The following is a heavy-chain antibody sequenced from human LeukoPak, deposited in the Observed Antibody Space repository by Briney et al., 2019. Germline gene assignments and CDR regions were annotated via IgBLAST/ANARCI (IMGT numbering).Heavy chain of an antibody. Sequence: GRSLRLSCTASGFTFGDYAMSWFRQAPGKGLEWVGFIRSKAYGGTTEYAASVKGRFTISRDDSKSIAYLQMNSLKTEDTAVYCCTRGQVRGVVVISFDYWGQGTLVTVSS. J-gene: IGHJ4*02. CDR1: GFTFGDYA. D-gene: IGHD3-22*01. V-gene: IGHV3-49*03. CDR2: IRSKAYGGTT. CDR3: TRGQVRGVVVISFDY.